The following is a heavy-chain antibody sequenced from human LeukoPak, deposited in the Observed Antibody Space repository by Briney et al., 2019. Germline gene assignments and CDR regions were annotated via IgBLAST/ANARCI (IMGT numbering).Heavy chain of an antibody. V-gene: IGHV1-2*02. CDR1: GYTFSYYY. J-gene: IGHJ1*01. CDR2: INPNSGGT. D-gene: IGHD5-24*01. CDR3: ARWVGPTIFFHY. Sequence: ASVKVSCKASGYTFSYYYVHWMRQAPGQGLEWMGWINPNSGGTDYAQKFRGRVTLTRDTSNSTAYMELRSLRSDDAWVYHCARWVGPTIFFHYWGQGNLVTVSS.